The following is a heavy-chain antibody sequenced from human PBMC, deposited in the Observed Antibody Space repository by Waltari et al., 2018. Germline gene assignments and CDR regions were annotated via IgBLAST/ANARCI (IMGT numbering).Heavy chain of an antibody. CDR2: IFEDGST. CDR1: GYVLSRGYY. CDR3: ARKRADWFDP. Sequence: QPHESGPGLVKPSETLSLTCTVSGYVLSRGYYWGWIRQPPGKGLEWIATIFEDGSTYYKESLRSRVTISVDKSEDQLSLKLMSVTAADTAVYYCARKRADWFDPWGQGTLVTVSS. J-gene: IGHJ5*02. V-gene: IGHV4-38-2*02.